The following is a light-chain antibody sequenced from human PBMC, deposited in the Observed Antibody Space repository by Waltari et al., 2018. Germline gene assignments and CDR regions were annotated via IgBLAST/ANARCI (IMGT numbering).Light chain of an antibody. Sequence: EIVLTQSPDTLSLSQGERATLSCRASQSISTYLAWSQQRPGQAPRLLIYDASNRATGIPARFSGSGSGTDFTLTISSLEPEDFAVYYCQQRSNWWTFGQGTKVEIK. V-gene: IGKV3-11*01. CDR2: DAS. J-gene: IGKJ1*01. CDR3: QQRSNWWT. CDR1: QSISTY.